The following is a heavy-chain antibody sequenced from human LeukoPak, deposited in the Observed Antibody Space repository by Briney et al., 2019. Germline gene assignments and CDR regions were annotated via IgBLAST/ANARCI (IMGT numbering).Heavy chain of an antibody. CDR3: ARGEGTATYFDY. V-gene: IGHV3-21*01. D-gene: IGHD6-13*01. J-gene: IGHJ4*02. CDR1: GFTFSSYS. Sequence: KAGGSLRLSCAASGFTFSSYSMNWVRQAPGKGLEWVSSISSSSSYIYYADSVKGRFTISRDNAKNSLYLQMNSLRAEDTAVYYCARGEGTATYFDYWGQGTLVTVSS. CDR2: ISSSSSYI.